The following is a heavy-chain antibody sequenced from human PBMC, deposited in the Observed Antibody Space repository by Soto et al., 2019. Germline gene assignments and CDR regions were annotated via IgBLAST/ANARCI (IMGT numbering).Heavy chain of an antibody. CDR3: AKVALGGDQFDY. CDR2: IGGSGSST. J-gene: IGHJ4*02. V-gene: IGHV3-23*01. CDR1: GFTFSSYA. Sequence: GGSLRLSCAASGFTFSSYAMSWVRQAPGKGLEWVSGIGGSGSSTYYADSVKGRFTISRDNSKNTLYLQMNSLRAEDTAVYYCAKVALGGDQFDYWGQGTLVTVSS. D-gene: IGHD4-17*01.